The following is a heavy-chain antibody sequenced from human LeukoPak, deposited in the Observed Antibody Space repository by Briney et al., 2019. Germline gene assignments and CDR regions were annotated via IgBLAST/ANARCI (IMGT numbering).Heavy chain of an antibody. CDR1: GGTFSSYA. Sequence: SVKVSCKASGGTFSSYAISWVRQAPGQGLEWMGGIIPIFGTANYAQTFQGRVTITADESTSTAYMELSSLRSEDTAVYYCARDTVEMAPYYYYYMDVWGKGTTVTVSS. J-gene: IGHJ6*03. CDR3: ARDTVEMAPYYYYYMDV. CDR2: IIPIFGTA. V-gene: IGHV1-69*13. D-gene: IGHD5-24*01.